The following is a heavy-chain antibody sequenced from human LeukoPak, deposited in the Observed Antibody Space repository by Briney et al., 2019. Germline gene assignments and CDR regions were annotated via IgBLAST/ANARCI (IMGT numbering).Heavy chain of an antibody. D-gene: IGHD6-13*01. V-gene: IGHV4-4*07. CDR2: TYTSGST. CDR3: ARVSSSWYQDWYFDL. Sequence: NSSETLSLTCSVSGYSISSGYYWTWIRQPAGKGLEWIGRTYTSGSTNYNPSLKSRVTMSVDMSKNQFSLKLSSMIAADTAVYYCARVSSSWYQDWYFDLWGRGTLVTVPS. J-gene: IGHJ2*01. CDR1: GYSISSGYY.